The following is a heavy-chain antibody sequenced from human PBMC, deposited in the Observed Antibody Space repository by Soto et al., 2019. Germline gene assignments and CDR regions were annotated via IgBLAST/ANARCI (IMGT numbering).Heavy chain of an antibody. D-gene: IGHD3-16*01. V-gene: IGHV4-31*03. CDR3: ARAPTGE. CDR1: GDSITSGVYF. CDR2: IYHSGST. Sequence: SETLSLTCTVSGDSITSGVYFWSWIRQHPVKGLEWIGYIYHSGSTYYKPSLRGRVSMSVDTSKNQFSLELTSVTVADTAVYYCARAPTGEWGQGTLVNVSS. J-gene: IGHJ4*02.